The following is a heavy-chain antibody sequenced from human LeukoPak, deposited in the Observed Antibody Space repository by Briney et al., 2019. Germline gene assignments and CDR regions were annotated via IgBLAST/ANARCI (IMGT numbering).Heavy chain of an antibody. V-gene: IGHV3-64D*06. CDR3: AKDLATVVTWGGAFDI. D-gene: IGHD4-23*01. CDR1: GFTFSTYA. Sequence: PGGSLRLSCSASGFTFSTYAMHWVRQAPGKGLEYVSAINSNGGSTYYADSVKGRSTISRDNSKNTPYFQMSSLRAEDTAVYYCAKDLATVVTWGGAFDIWGQGTMVTVSS. J-gene: IGHJ3*02. CDR2: INSNGGST.